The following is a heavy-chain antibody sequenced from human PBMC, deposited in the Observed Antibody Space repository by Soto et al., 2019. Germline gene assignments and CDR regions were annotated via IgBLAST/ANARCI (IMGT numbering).Heavy chain of an antibody. CDR1: GGSISSYY. CDR3: AREMAYYYGSGSYKVPARFFDY. V-gene: IGHV4-59*01. Sequence: PSETLSLTCTVSGGSISSYYWSWIRQPPGKGLEWIGYIYYSGSTNYNPSLKSRVTISVDTSKNQFSLKLSSVTAAGTAVYYCAREMAYYYGSGSYKVPARFFDYWGQGTLVTVSS. J-gene: IGHJ4*02. D-gene: IGHD3-10*01. CDR2: IYYSGST.